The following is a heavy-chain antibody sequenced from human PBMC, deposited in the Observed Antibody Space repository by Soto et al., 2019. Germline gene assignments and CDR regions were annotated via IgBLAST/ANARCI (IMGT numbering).Heavy chain of an antibody. Sequence: GGSLRLSCAASGFTFSSYGMHWVRQAPGKGLEWVAVIWYDGSNKYYADSVKGRFTISRDNSKNTLYLQMNSLRAEDTAVYYCAREIEGAVAGTRGDKYNWFDPWGQGTLVTVSS. CDR1: GFTFSSYG. CDR3: AREIEGAVAGTRGDKYNWFDP. CDR2: IWYDGSNK. D-gene: IGHD6-19*01. V-gene: IGHV3-33*01. J-gene: IGHJ5*02.